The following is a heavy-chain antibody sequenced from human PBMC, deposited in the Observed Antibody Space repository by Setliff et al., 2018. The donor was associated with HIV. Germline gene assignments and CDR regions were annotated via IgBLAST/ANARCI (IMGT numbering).Heavy chain of an antibody. V-gene: IGHV3-7*01. D-gene: IGHD3-22*01. Sequence: GGSLRLSCAASGFTFSSSWMHWVCQAPEKGLEWVADIKCDGSEKYYVDSVKGRFTISRDNAKNSLYLQMNSLRAEDTAVYYCARVYDSSGYSLSIPGYWGQGTLVTVSS. CDR1: GFTFSSSW. CDR2: IKCDGSEK. CDR3: ARVYDSSGYSLSIPGY. J-gene: IGHJ4*01.